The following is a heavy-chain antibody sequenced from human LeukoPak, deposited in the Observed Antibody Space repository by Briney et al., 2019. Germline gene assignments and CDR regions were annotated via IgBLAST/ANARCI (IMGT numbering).Heavy chain of an antibody. Sequence: PGGSLRLSCAASGFTFSSYAMHWVRQAPGKGLEWVAVISYDGSNKYYADSVKSRFTISRDNSKNTLYLQMNSLRAEDTAVYYCARDAERYSYGCGGGYFDYWGQGTLVTVSS. J-gene: IGHJ4*02. CDR3: ARDAERYSYGCGGGYFDY. D-gene: IGHD5-18*01. V-gene: IGHV3-30*04. CDR2: ISYDGSNK. CDR1: GFTFSSYA.